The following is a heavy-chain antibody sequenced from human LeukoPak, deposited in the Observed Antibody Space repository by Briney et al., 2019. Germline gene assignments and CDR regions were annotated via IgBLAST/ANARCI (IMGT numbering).Heavy chain of an antibody. CDR2: INPNSGDT. V-gene: IGHV1-2*02. D-gene: IGHD3-10*01. Sequence: ASVKVSCKPSGYTLTAFFIHRVPQAPGQGLEWMGWINPNSGDTDYAQNFQGRVTMTRDTSVSTAYMELSRLRSDDTAVYYCARETDVHSVGSGAYWGRGTLVTVSS. CDR1: GYTLTAFF. J-gene: IGHJ4*02. CDR3: ARETDVHSVGSGAY.